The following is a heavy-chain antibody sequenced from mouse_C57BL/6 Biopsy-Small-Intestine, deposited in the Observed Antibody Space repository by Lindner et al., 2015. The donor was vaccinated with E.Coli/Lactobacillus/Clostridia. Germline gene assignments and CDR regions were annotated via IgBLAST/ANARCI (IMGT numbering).Heavy chain of an antibody. CDR2: IIPVLDTA. CDR3: ARRGNSGYGFDY. Sequence: SVKVSCKASGGTFNTYAMSWVRQAPGQGLEWMGRIIPVLDTADYAPKFQGRVTITADKSTSTAYMELTSLRSEDTAVYYCARRGNSGYGFDYWGQGTQVTVSS. V-gene: IGHV14-2*01. J-gene: IGHJ4*01. CDR1: GGTFNTYA. D-gene: IGHD1-2*01.